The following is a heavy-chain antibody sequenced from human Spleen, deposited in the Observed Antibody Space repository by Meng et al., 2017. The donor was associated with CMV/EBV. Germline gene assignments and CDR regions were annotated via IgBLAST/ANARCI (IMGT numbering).Heavy chain of an antibody. CDR1: GFTFSDYY. Sequence: QVQLVESGGGLVKPGGSLRLYWAXSGFTFSDYYMSWIRQAPGKGLEWVSYISSSSSYTNYADSVKGRFTISRDNAKNSLYLQMNSLRAEDTAVYYCARVSSSSWYGGNWFDPWGQGTLVTVSS. D-gene: IGHD6-13*01. CDR2: ISSSSSYT. CDR3: ARVSSSSWYGGNWFDP. V-gene: IGHV3-11*05. J-gene: IGHJ5*02.